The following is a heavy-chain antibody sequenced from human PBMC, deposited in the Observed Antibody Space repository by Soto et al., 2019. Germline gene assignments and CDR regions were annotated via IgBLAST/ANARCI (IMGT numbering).Heavy chain of an antibody. CDR1: GGSISNYY. CDR3: ARRYGSCFDY. J-gene: IGHJ4*02. V-gene: IGHV4-59*08. D-gene: IGHD5-18*01. CDR2: IYYSRSTT. Sequence: PSETLSLTCTVSGGSISNYYWSWIRQPPGKGLEWVGYIYYSRSTTSYNPTLESRVTISVDTSENQLSLKLSSVTAADTAVYYCARRYGSCFDYWGQGTLVTAPS.